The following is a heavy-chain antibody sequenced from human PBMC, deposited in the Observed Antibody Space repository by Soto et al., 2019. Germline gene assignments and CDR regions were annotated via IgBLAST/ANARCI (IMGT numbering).Heavy chain of an antibody. J-gene: IGHJ4*02. CDR2: ISGSGGST. CDR1: GFPFSSYS. Sequence: GGSLRLSCAAPGFPFSSYSMSWVRPAPGKGLEWVSAISGSGGSTYYADSVKGRFTISRDNSKNTLYLQINSLRAEDTAVYYCAKTVVQLLYYFDYWGQGTLVTVSS. V-gene: IGHV3-23*01. D-gene: IGHD5-18*01. CDR3: AKTVVQLLYYFDY.